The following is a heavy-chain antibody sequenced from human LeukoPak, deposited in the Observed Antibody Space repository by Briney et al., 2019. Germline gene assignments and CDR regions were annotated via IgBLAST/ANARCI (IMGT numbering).Heavy chain of an antibody. CDR3: ARSGEKLELRAAFDI. Sequence: GGSLRLTCAASGFTFSSYWMSWVRQAPGKGLEWVANIKQDGSEKYYVDSVKGRFTISRGNAKNSLYLQMNSLRAEDTAVYYCARSGEKLELRAAFDIWGQGTMVTVSS. V-gene: IGHV3-7*01. J-gene: IGHJ3*02. CDR1: GFTFSSYW. CDR2: IKQDGSEK. D-gene: IGHD1-7*01.